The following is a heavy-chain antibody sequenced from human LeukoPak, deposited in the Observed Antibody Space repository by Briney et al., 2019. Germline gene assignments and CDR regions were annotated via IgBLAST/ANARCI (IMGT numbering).Heavy chain of an antibody. V-gene: IGHV4-59*12. CDR3: AREMAARFGEFYYGMDV. D-gene: IGHD3-10*01. J-gene: IGHJ6*02. CDR2: IYYSGST. Sequence: SETLSLTCTVSGGSISSYYWSWIRQPPGKGLEWIGYIYYSGSTYYNPSLKSRVTISVDTSKNQFSLKLSSVTAADTAVYYCAREMAARFGEFYYGMDVWVQGTTVTVSS. CDR1: GGSISSYY.